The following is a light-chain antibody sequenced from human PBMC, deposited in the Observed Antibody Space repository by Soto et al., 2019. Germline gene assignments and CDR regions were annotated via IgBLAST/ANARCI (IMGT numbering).Light chain of an antibody. Sequence: DIQMTQSPSSLSASVGDRVTITCRTSQNIDTYLNWYHQKPGKAPELLIYAASSLQSGVPSRFSASGSGTDFTLTIRFLQPEDFATYYCQQSYSTPFTFGGGTKVEIK. J-gene: IGKJ4*01. V-gene: IGKV1-39*01. CDR1: QNIDTY. CDR2: AAS. CDR3: QQSYSTPFT.